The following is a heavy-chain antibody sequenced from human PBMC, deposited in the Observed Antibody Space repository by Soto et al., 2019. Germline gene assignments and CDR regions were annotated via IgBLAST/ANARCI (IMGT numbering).Heavy chain of an antibody. Sequence: PSETLSLTCAVYGGSFSGYYWSWIRQPPGKGLEWIGEINHSGSTNYNPSLKSRVTISVDTSKNQFSLKLSSVTAADTAVYYCARRIFPGIGVHNDYWGQATLVLVPS. CDR3: ARRIFPGIGVHNDY. D-gene: IGHD3-3*02. J-gene: IGHJ4*02. CDR1: GGSFSGYY. CDR2: INHSGST. V-gene: IGHV4-34*01.